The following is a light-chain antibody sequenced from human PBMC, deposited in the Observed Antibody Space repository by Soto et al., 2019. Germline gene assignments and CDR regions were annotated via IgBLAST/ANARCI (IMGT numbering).Light chain of an antibody. Sequence: QSALTQPPSASGSPGQSVTISCTGTSSDVGVYNYVSWYQQHPGKAPKLMIYDVNKRPSGVPDRFSGSKSGNTASLTVSGLQAGDEADYYCISYAGSSIWVFGGGTKLTVL. V-gene: IGLV2-8*01. J-gene: IGLJ3*02. CDR1: SSDVGVYNY. CDR3: ISYAGSSIWV. CDR2: DVN.